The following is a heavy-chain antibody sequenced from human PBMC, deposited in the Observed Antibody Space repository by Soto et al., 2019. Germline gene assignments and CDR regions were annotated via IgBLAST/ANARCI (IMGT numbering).Heavy chain of an antibody. CDR3: ARAPTTVTTAYYFDF. CDR2: ISYDGNNK. CDR1: GFTFSSYA. Sequence: QVQLVESEGGVVQPGRSLRLSCAASGFTFSSYAMHWVSQAPGKGLEWVAVISYDGNNKYYADSVKGRFTISRDNSKNTLYLQMNSLRAEDTAVYYCARAPTTVTTAYYFDFWGQGTLVTVSS. V-gene: IGHV3-30-3*01. J-gene: IGHJ4*02. D-gene: IGHD4-17*01.